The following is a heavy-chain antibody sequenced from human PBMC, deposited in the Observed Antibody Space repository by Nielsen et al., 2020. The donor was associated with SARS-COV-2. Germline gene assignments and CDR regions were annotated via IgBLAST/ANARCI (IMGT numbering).Heavy chain of an antibody. CDR2: ISYDGSNK. J-gene: IGHJ6*02. V-gene: IGHV3-30*18. D-gene: IGHD3-10*01. Sequence: WIRQPPGKGLEWVAVISYDGSNKYYADSVKGRFTISRDNSKNTLYLQMNSLRAEDTAVYYCAKELRRYYYGSGSYFSGGYYYYGMDVWGQGTTVTVSS. CDR3: AKELRRYYYGSGSYFSGGYYYYGMDV.